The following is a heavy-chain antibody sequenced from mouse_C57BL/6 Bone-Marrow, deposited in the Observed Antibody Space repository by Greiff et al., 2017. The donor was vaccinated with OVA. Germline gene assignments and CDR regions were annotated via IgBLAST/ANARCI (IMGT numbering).Heavy chain of an antibody. CDR1: GFNIKDDY. CDR3: TTEGTPFDY. Sequence: EVQLQQSGAELVRPGASVKLSCTASGFNIKDDYMHWVKQRPEQGLEWIGWIDPDNGDTEYASKFQGKATITADTSSNTAYLQLSSLTSEDTAVYYCTTEGTPFDYWGQGTTLTVSS. V-gene: IGHV14-4*01. J-gene: IGHJ2*01. CDR2: IDPDNGDT.